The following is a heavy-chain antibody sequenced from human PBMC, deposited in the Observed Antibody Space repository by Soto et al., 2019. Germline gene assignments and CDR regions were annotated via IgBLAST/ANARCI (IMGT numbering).Heavy chain of an antibody. Sequence: GGSLRLSCAASGFTFSNAWMSWVRQAPGKGLEWVGRIKSKTDGGTTDYAAPVKGRFTISRDDSKNTLYLQMNSLKTEDTAVYYCTTKLTKTTYFDYWGQGTLVTVSS. CDR1: GFTFSNAW. CDR3: TTKLTKTTYFDY. CDR2: IKSKTDGGTT. V-gene: IGHV3-15*01. D-gene: IGHD4-17*01. J-gene: IGHJ4*02.